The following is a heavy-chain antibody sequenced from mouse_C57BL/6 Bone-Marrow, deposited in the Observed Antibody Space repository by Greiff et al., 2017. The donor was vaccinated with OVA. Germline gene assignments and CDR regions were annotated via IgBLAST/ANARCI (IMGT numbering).Heavy chain of an antibody. J-gene: IGHJ3*01. CDR1: GFSLTSYG. Sequence: VKLMESGPGLVAPSQSLSITCTVSGFSLTSYGVDWVRQSPGKGLEWLGVVWGVGSTNYNSALKSRLSISKDNSKSQVFLKMNSLQTDDTAMYYCAKRAAQAPFAYWGQGTLVTVSA. CDR2: VWGVGST. D-gene: IGHD3-2*02. V-gene: IGHV2-6*01. CDR3: AKRAAQAPFAY.